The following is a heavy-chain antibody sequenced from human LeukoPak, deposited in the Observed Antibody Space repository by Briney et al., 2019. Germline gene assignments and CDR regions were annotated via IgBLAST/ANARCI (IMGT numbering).Heavy chain of an antibody. V-gene: IGHV4-39*07. CDR3: ARNSCPSGSCYDNRGYFDY. J-gene: IGHJ4*02. D-gene: IGHD2-15*01. CDR1: GGSISSSDYY. CDR2: IYYSGNT. Sequence: SETLSLTCTVSGGSISSSDYYWGWIRQPPGKGLEWIGNIYYSGNTYYNPSLKSRITISVDTSKNQFSLKLSSVTAADTAVYYCARNSCPSGSCYDNRGYFDYWGQGTLVTVSS.